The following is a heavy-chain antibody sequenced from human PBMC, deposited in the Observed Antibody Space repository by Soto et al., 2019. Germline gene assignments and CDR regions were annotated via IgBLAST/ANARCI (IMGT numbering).Heavy chain of an antibody. Sequence: SGPTLLNPTQTLTLTCTFSGFSLSTSGVGVGWIRQPPGKALELLAFIYWDDDKRYNPSLESRRTITKDTSKNQVVLTMTNMDPVDTATYYCAHRHIPIFRVLPTDWFDPWGQGTLVTVSS. D-gene: IGHD3-3*01. CDR1: GFSLSTSGVG. CDR3: AHRHIPIFRVLPTDWFDP. V-gene: IGHV2-5*02. J-gene: IGHJ5*02. CDR2: IYWDDDK.